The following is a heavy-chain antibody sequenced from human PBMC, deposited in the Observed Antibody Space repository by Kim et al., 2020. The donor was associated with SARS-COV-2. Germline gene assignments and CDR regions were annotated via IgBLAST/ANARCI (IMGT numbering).Heavy chain of an antibody. J-gene: IGHJ4*02. CDR3: ARTVGSTTYFDN. Sequence: RYTPSLKTRVTISKDTSKTQFSLNLRSATAADTALYYCARTVGSTTYFDNWGQGTLVTVSS. V-gene: IGHV4-34*01. D-gene: IGHD1-26*01.